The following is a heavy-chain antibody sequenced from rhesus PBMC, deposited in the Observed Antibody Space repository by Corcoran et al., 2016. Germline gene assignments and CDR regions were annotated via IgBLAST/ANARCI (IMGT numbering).Heavy chain of an antibody. CDR2: LYWDDDK. V-gene: IGHV2-1*01. CDR3: ARRRSGYFGS. CDR1: GFSLSTSGMG. J-gene: IGHJ4*01. Sequence: QVTLKESGPALVKPTQTLTLTCTFSGFSLSTSGMGVGWLRQPSRKTLEWLAHLYWDDDKRYSTSLTSTLTISKDTSKNQVVLTMTNMDPVDTATYYCARRRSGYFGSWGQGVLVTVSS.